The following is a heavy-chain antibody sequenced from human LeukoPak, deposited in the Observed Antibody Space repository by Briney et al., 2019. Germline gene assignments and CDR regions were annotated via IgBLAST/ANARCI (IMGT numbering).Heavy chain of an antibody. CDR2: IIPIFGTA. V-gene: IGHV1-69*01. Sequence: SVKVSCKASGGTFNNYAISWVRQAPGQGLEWMGGIIPIFGTANYAQKFQGRVTITADESTSTAYMELSSLRSEDTAVYYCARESENMIGPHFDYWGQGTLVTVSS. CDR3: ARESENMIGPHFDY. J-gene: IGHJ4*02. CDR1: GGTFNNYA. D-gene: IGHD3-22*01.